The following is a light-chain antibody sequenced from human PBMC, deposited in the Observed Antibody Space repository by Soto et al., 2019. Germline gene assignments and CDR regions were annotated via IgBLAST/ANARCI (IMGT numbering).Light chain of an antibody. Sequence: EIILTQSPVTLYVSPGETATLSCRASQSLTSNVAWYQQRPGQAPRLLIYATSTRATEIPARFSGTGSGTEFTLTIASLQSEDSATYYCLQDINYPWTFGQGTKVEIK. V-gene: IGKV3-15*01. CDR3: LQDINYPWT. CDR1: QSLTSN. J-gene: IGKJ1*01. CDR2: ATS.